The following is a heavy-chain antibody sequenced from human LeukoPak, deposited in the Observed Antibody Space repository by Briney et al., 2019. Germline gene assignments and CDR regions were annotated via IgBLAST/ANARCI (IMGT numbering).Heavy chain of an antibody. CDR2: ISSSSSTI. V-gene: IGHV3-48*04. CDR3: ARQLELQD. J-gene: IGHJ4*02. D-gene: IGHD1-7*01. Sequence: GGSLRLSCAASGFAFSIYSMTWVRQAPGKGLEWVSYISSSSSTIYYADSVKGRFTISRDNAKKSLYLVMNSLRAEDTAVYYCARQLELQDWGQGTLVTVSS. CDR1: GFAFSIYS.